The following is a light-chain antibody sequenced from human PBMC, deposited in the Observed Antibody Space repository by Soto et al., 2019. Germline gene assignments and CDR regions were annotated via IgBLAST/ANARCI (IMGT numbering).Light chain of an antibody. CDR2: KAS. Sequence: DIQMTKSPSTLFASVGDRVTLTCRASQTVNSFLAWYQHKPGKAPKLLIYKASSLESGVPSRFSGIVSGTEFSLTISSLQPDDFGTYYCQQYKAYAFTFGGGTKVEMK. CDR3: QQYKAYAFT. V-gene: IGKV1-5*03. J-gene: IGKJ4*01. CDR1: QTVNSF.